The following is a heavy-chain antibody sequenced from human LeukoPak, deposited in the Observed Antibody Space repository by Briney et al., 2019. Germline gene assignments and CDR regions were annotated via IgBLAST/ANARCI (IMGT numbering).Heavy chain of an antibody. CDR3: ARMPDYYCSSPDY. Sequence: PSGTLSLTCAVSGGSISSSNWWSWVRQPPGKGLEWIGEIYHSGSTNYNPSLKSRVTISVDKSKNQFSLKLSSVTAADTAVYYCARMPDYYCSSPDYWGQGTLVTVSS. J-gene: IGHJ4*02. CDR2: IYHSGST. CDR1: GGSISSSNW. V-gene: IGHV4-4*02. D-gene: IGHD3-10*01.